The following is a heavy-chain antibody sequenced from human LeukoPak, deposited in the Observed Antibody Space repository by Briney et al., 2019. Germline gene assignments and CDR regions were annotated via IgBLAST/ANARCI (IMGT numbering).Heavy chain of an antibody. CDR1: GASFSGYY. CDR3: ARGLGGSYYFDH. CDR2: IIHSGGT. J-gene: IGHJ4*02. Sequence: PSETLSLTCAVYGASFSGYYWGWIRQPPGKGLDWIGEIIHSGGTNYNPSLKSRVTISVDTSKNQFSLNLNSINAADTAVYYCARGLGGSYYFDHWGQGTLVTVSS. V-gene: IGHV4-34*01. D-gene: IGHD1-26*01.